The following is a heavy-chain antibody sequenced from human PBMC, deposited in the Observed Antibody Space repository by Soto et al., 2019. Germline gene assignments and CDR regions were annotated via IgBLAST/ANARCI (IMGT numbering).Heavy chain of an antibody. J-gene: IGHJ5*02. V-gene: IGHV3-74*01. CDR1: GFSFNTYW. D-gene: IGHD5-12*01. CDR3: ATVATNSYDWFDP. Sequence: EVHLLESGGTLVQPGGSLRLSCAASGFSFNTYWMHWFRQAPGKGLVWVSRINSDGTKTTYADSVQGGFTISGDNAKNTVYLQMNSLRAEDTAVYYCATVATNSYDWFDPWGQGTLVTVSS. CDR2: INSDGTKT.